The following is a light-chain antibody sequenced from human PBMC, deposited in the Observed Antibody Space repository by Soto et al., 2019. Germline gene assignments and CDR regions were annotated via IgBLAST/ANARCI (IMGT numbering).Light chain of an antibody. CDR2: GAS. V-gene: IGKV3-15*01. Sequence: EILLTQSPATLSLSPGERATLSCRASQSVGSNLAWYQQKPGQAPGFLIYGASTRATGIPARFSGSGSGTEFTLTISSLQSEDFGVYYCQQYNKWPQTFGQGTRLEIK. J-gene: IGKJ5*01. CDR1: QSVGSN. CDR3: QQYNKWPQT.